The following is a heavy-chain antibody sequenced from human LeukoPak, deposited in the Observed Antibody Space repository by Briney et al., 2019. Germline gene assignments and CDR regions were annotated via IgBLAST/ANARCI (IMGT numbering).Heavy chain of an antibody. J-gene: IGHJ3*02. CDR3: ARAPWLPDAFDI. V-gene: IGHV3-30*03. D-gene: IGHD6-19*01. CDR2: ISSDGSRK. Sequence: GRSLRLSCAASGFTFSSYGMHWVRQAPGKGLEWVAAISSDGSRKYYADSVKGRFTISRDNAKNSLYLQMNSLRAEDTAVYYCARAPWLPDAFDIWGQGTMVTVSS. CDR1: GFTFSSYG.